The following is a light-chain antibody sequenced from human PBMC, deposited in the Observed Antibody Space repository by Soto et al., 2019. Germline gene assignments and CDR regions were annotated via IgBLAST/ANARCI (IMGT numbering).Light chain of an antibody. J-gene: IGLJ3*02. CDR2: ADV. Sequence: QSVLTQPPSVSGAPGQRVTISCTGSTSNIGAGFGVHWYQQLPGAGPKVVIYADVNRPSGVPDRFSGSKSRTSASLTITGLQAEDEAVYYCQSYDSSLNNSGLFGGGTKLTVL. CDR3: QSYDSSLNNSGL. V-gene: IGLV1-40*01. CDR1: TSNIGAGFG.